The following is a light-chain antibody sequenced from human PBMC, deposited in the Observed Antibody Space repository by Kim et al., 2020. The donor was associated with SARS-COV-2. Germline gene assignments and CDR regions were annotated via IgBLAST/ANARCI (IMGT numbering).Light chain of an antibody. CDR3: QAWDSSTYYV. CDR2: QDS. Sequence: VSPGQTSSITCSGDKLGDKYACWYQQKPGQSPVLVIYQDSKRPSGIPERFSGSNSGNTATLTISGTQAMDEADYYCQAWDSSTYYVFGTGTKVTVL. CDR1: KLGDKY. J-gene: IGLJ1*01. V-gene: IGLV3-1*01.